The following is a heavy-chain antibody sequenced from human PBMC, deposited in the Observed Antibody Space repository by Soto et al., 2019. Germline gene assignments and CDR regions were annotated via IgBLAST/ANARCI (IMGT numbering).Heavy chain of an antibody. V-gene: IGHV4-59*08. D-gene: IGHD3-10*01. CDR1: GGSISSYY. J-gene: IGHJ5*02. Sequence: SETLSLTCTVPGGSISSYYWSWIRQPPGKGLEWIGYIYYSGSTYYNPSLKSRVTISVDTPKNQFSLKLSSVTAADTAVYYCASARGPTYYYGSGSHSFDPWGQGTLVTVSS. CDR3: ASARGPTYYYGSGSHSFDP. CDR2: IYYSGST.